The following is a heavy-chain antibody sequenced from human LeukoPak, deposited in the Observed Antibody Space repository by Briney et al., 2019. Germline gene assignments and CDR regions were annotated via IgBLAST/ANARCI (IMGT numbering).Heavy chain of an antibody. CDR1: GYTFTGYY. V-gene: IGHV1-2*02. CDR2: INPNSGGT. D-gene: IGHD6-13*01. J-gene: IGHJ5*02. Sequence: GASVKVSCKASGYTFTGYYMHWVRQAPGQGLEWMGWINPNSGGTNYAQKFQGRVTMTRDTSISTAYMELSRLRSDDTAVYYCARPISSSWFSWFDPWGQGTLVTVSS. CDR3: ARPISSSWFSWFDP.